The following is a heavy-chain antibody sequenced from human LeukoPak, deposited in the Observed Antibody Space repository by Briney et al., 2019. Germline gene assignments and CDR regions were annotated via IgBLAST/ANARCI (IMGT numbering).Heavy chain of an antibody. Sequence: SETLSLTCAVYGGTFSGYYWSWIRQPPGKRLEWVGESNDSGGTNYNPSLKSRATISADKSKNQASLKLTSGTAADTAVYYCASLSVIVGAALEYYYYYMDVWGQGTTVTVSS. CDR2: SNDSGGT. D-gene: IGHD1-26*01. CDR1: GGTFSGYY. CDR3: ASLSVIVGAALEYYYYYMDV. V-gene: IGHV4-34*01. J-gene: IGHJ6*03.